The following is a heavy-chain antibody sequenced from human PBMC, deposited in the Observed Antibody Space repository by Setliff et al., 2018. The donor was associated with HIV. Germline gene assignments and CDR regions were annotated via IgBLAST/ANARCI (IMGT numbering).Heavy chain of an antibody. D-gene: IGHD2-2*02. CDR3: ARYTSKVDWFDP. CDR2: IFYTGST. V-gene: IGHV4-39*01. CDR1: GGSISSSTYY. J-gene: IGHJ5*02. Sequence: PSETLSLTCSVSGGSISSSTYYWGWIRQPPGKGLEWIGDIFYTGSTYYDPSLKSRVTIFVDTSKTQFYLKLRSVTASDTAVSYCARYTSKVDWFDPWGQGTLVTVSS.